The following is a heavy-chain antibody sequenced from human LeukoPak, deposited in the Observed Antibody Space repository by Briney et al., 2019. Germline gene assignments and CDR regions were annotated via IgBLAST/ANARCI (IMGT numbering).Heavy chain of an antibody. CDR1: GFTFTTYA. D-gene: IGHD3-10*01. CDR3: ARGVSGSSGRYYYYAIDV. CDR2: ISGSGANT. V-gene: IGHV3-23*01. J-gene: IGHJ6*02. Sequence: PGGSLRLSCAASGFTFTTYAMSWVRQAPGKGLEWVSAISGSGANTYYSDSVKGRFTISRDNSKDTLYLQMNSLGAEDTAMYYCARGVSGSSGRYYYYAIDVWGQGTTVTVSS.